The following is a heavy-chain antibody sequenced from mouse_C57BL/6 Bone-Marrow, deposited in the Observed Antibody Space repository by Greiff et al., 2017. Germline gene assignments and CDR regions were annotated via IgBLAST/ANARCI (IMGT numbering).Heavy chain of an antibody. J-gene: IGHJ1*03. CDR1: GYTFTSYG. CDR2: IYPRSGNT. Sequence: VQLQQSGAELARPGASVKLSCKASGYTFTSYGISWVKQRTGQGLEWIGEIYPRSGNTYYNEKFKGKATLTADKSSSTAYMELRSLTSEDSAVYFCARRDYGSSQGYFDVWGTGTTVTVSS. CDR3: ARRDYGSSQGYFDV. D-gene: IGHD1-1*01. V-gene: IGHV1-81*01.